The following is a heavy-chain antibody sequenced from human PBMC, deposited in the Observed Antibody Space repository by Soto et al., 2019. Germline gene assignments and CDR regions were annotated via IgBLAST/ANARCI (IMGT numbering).Heavy chain of an antibody. Sequence: PGGSLRLSCAASGFTFDDYAMHWVRQAPGKGLEWVSGISWNSDSIGYADSVKGRFTISRDNAKNSLYLQMNSLRAEDTALYYCAKVDPPYYYESSGYYLGAFDIWGQGTMVTVSS. V-gene: IGHV3-9*01. D-gene: IGHD3-22*01. CDR2: ISWNSDSI. CDR1: GFTFDDYA. CDR3: AKVDPPYYYESSGYYLGAFDI. J-gene: IGHJ3*02.